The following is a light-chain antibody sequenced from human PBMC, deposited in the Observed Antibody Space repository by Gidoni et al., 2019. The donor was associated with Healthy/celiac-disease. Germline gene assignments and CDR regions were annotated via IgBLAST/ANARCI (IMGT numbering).Light chain of an antibody. CDR2: RHN. V-gene: IGLV1-47*01. J-gene: IGLJ2*01. Sequence: QSVLTQPPSASGTPGPRVTISCSGSSSNIGRNYLSWYQQLPGTAPKLLIYRHNQRPSGVPDRFAGSKSGTSASLAISGLRSEDEADYYCAAWDDSLSGRVFGGGTKLTVL. CDR1: SSNIGRNY. CDR3: AAWDDSLSGRV.